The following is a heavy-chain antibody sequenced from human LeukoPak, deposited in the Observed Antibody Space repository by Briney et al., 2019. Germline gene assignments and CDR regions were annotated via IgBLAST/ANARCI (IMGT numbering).Heavy chain of an antibody. CDR2: ISYDGSNK. D-gene: IGHD3-22*01. V-gene: IGHV3-30*18. CDR3: AKDHSSGYPSPHYFDY. J-gene: IGHJ4*02. Sequence: GGSLRLSCAASGFTFSSYGMHWVRQAPGKGLEWVAVISYDGSNKYYADSVKGRFTISRDNSKNTLYLQMNSLRAEDTAVYYCAKDHSSGYPSPHYFDYWGQGTLVTVSS. CDR1: GFTFSSYG.